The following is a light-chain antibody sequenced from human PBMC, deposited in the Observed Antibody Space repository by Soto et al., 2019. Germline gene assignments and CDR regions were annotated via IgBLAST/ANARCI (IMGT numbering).Light chain of an antibody. V-gene: IGKV1-5*03. CDR2: KAS. CDR3: QQYDVYPYT. CDR1: QSIGSW. J-gene: IGKJ2*01. Sequence: DIQMTQSPSTLSASVGDRVTITCRASQSIGSWLAGYQQKPGKAPNLLIYKASSLESGVPSRFSGSGSGTEFTLTISSLQPDDLATYYCQQYDVYPYTFGQGTKLEIK.